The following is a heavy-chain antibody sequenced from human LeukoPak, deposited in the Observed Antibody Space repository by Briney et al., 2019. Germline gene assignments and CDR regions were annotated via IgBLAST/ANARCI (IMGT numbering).Heavy chain of an antibody. CDR1: GFTFSSYG. Sequence: GGSLRLSCAAFGFTFSSYGMHWVRQAPGKGLEWVSVIWYDGSNKYYADSVKGRFTISRDNSKNTLYLQMNSLRAEDTAGYYFARDLSSGSCSGMDVWGQGATVTVSS. V-gene: IGHV3-33*01. D-gene: IGHD1-26*01. CDR2: IWYDGSNK. J-gene: IGHJ6*02. CDR3: ARDLSSGSCSGMDV.